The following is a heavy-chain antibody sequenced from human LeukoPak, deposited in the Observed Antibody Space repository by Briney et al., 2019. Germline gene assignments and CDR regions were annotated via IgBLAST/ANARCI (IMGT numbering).Heavy chain of an antibody. V-gene: IGHV4-34*01. CDR2: INHSGST. CDR1: GGSFSGYY. CDR3: ARAPRHERQLVRGAFDI. J-gene: IGHJ3*02. D-gene: IGHD6-13*01. Sequence: SETLSLTCAVYGGSFSGYYWSGIRQPPGKGLEWIGEINHSGSTNYNPSLKSRVTISVDTSKNQFSLKLSSVTAADTAVYYCARAPRHERQLVRGAFDIWGQGTMVTVSS.